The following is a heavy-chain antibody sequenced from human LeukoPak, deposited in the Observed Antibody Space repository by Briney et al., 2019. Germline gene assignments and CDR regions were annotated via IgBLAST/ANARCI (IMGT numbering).Heavy chain of an antibody. D-gene: IGHD3-22*01. CDR1: GFTFSSYS. V-gene: IGHV3-21*01. Sequence: PGGSLRLSCAAFGFTFSSYSMNWVRQAPGKGLEWVSSISSSSSYIYYADTVKGRFTISRDNAKNSLYLQMNSLRAEDTAVYYCAREEGIDGSGYYYVLGYWGQGTLVTVSS. J-gene: IGHJ4*02. CDR2: ISSSSSYI. CDR3: AREEGIDGSGYYYVLGY.